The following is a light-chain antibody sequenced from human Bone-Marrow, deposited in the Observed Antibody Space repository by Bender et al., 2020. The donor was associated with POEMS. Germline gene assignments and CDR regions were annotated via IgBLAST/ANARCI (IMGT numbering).Light chain of an antibody. J-gene: IGLJ2*01. Sequence: QSALTQPASVSGSPGQSITISCTGTSSDIGGYDLVSWYQQHPGEAPKLIIYEVSKRPSGVSNRFSGSKSGNTASLTISGLQAEDEADYYCGSYTPSSTTLVVFGGGTKLTVL. CDR2: EVS. CDR1: SSDIGGYDL. V-gene: IGLV2-14*02. CDR3: GSYTPSSTTLVV.